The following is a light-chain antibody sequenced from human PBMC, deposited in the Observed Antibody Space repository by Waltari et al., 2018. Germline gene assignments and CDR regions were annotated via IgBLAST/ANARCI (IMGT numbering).Light chain of an antibody. CDR3: SSYTSSSTYV. V-gene: IGLV2-14*02. CDR1: SGDVWRYKL. Sequence: QSGLTQPASVSGSPGQSITISCTGSSGDVWRYKLLSWYQRHPGKAPNLIISEVNDRPSGVSNRFSGSKSGNTASLTISGLQAEDEADYYCSSYTSSSTYVFGTGTKVTVL. J-gene: IGLJ1*01. CDR2: EVN.